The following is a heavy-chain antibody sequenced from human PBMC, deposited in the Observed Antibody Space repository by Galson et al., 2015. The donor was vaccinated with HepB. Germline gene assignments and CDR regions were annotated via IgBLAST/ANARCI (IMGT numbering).Heavy chain of an antibody. Sequence: QSGAEVKKPGESLKISCKGSGYSFTTYWIAWVRQMLGKGLEWMGIINPDDSDSRYSPSFQGQVTISVDKSISTAYLQWSSLKASDTGIYYCARLSSPDYGEYDIWFDPWGQGTLVTVSS. D-gene: IGHD4-17*01. V-gene: IGHV5-51*01. CDR3: ARLSSPDYGEYDIWFDP. CDR1: GYSFTTYW. CDR2: INPDDSDS. J-gene: IGHJ5*02.